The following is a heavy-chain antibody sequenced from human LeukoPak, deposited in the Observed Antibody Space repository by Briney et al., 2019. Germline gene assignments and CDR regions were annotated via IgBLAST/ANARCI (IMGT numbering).Heavy chain of an antibody. J-gene: IGHJ3*02. Sequence: SETLSLTCAGSGGSFSDYQWNWIRQSPGKGLEWLGEISHSGTTTYNPSLKSRVTISVDTSKNQFSLRLRSVTAADTAVYYCARGLVWRFLLDSRRDSFDIWGQGTTITVSS. CDR2: ISHSGTT. D-gene: IGHD3-16*01. CDR1: GGSFSDYQ. CDR3: ARGLVWRFLLDSRRDSFDI. V-gene: IGHV4-34*01.